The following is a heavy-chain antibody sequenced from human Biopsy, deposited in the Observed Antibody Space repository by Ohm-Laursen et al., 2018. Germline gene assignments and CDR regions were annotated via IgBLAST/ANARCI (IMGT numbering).Heavy chain of an antibody. CDR3: ARWETTLGRSLDS. D-gene: IGHD1-26*01. CDR2: INPNNGNT. Sequence: ASVKVSCKASGYTFTSYGITWVRQAPGQGLEWMGWINPNNGNTSYAQMLQGRVTMTRDTSTSTAYMELRSLRSDDTAVYFCARWETTLGRSLDSWGQGTLVAVSS. CDR1: GYTFTSYG. J-gene: IGHJ4*02. V-gene: IGHV1-18*01.